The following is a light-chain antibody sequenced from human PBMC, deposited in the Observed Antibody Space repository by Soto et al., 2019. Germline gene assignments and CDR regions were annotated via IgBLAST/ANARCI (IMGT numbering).Light chain of an antibody. CDR2: DAS. J-gene: IGKJ4*01. V-gene: IGKV1-5*01. Sequence: IQRTESPSTLPASVGDRVTITGGASQSISSWLAWYQQKPGKAPKLLIYDASSLESGVPSRFSGSGSGTEFTLTISSLEPEDFAVYYCQHRSNWPPVITFGGGTKVDIK. CDR1: QSISSW. CDR3: QHRSNWPPVIT.